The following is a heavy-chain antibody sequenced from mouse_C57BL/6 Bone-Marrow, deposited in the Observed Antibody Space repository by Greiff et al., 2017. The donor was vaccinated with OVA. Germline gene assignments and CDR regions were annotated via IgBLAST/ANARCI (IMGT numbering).Heavy chain of an antibody. CDR3: ARYGGDYVRYWYCDV. V-gene: IGHV7-3*01. D-gene: IGHD2-4*01. J-gene: IGHJ1*03. Sequence: EVKVEESGGGLVQPGGSLSLSCAASGFTFTDYYMSWVRQPPGKALEWLGFIRNKANGYTTEYSASVKGRFTISRDNSQSILYLQMNALRAEDSATYYCARYGGDYVRYWYCDVWGTGTTVTVSS. CDR2: IRNKANGYTT. CDR1: GFTFTDYY.